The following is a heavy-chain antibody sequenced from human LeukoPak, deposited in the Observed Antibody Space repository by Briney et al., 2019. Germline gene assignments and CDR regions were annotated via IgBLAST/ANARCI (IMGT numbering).Heavy chain of an antibody. D-gene: IGHD5-24*01. CDR3: AKKPATIKFPFDI. CDR1: GFSFSTYD. Sequence: GGSLRLSCVGSGFSFSTYDMGWVRQTPGKGLEWVSAISTTGGYTEDADSVKGRFTISRDNSQNTLFLQMHSLRAEDTAVYYCAKKPATIKFPFDIWGQGTLVTVSS. V-gene: IGHV3-23*01. CDR2: ISTTGGYT. J-gene: IGHJ4*02.